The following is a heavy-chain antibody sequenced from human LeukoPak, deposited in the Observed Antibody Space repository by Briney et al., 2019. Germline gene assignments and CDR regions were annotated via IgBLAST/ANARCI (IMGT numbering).Heavy chain of an antibody. Sequence: GGSLRLSCAASGFTFSSYEMNWVRQAPGKGLEWVSYISNSGSTIYYTDSVKGRFTISRDNAKNSLYLQMNSLRAEDTAVYYCASPYSSRWYELCYWGQGTLVTVSS. D-gene: IGHD6-13*01. CDR3: ASPYSSRWYELCY. V-gene: IGHV3-48*03. J-gene: IGHJ4*02. CDR1: GFTFSSYE. CDR2: ISNSGSTI.